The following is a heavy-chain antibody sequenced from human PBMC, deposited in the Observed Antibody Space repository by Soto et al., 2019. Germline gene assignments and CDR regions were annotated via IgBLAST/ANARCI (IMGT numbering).Heavy chain of an antibody. CDR1: GFTFSAYA. Sequence: EVQLLESGGGLVQPGGSLRLSCAASGFTFSAYAMSWGRQAPGKGLEWVSAIGGTSPSTYYADSVQGRFTISRDSSRKTLFLQMNTLRAEDTAVYFCAIRIFGVEYWGQGTQVTVSS. CDR3: AIRIFGVEY. V-gene: IGHV3-23*01. CDR2: IGGTSPST. J-gene: IGHJ4*02. D-gene: IGHD3-3*01.